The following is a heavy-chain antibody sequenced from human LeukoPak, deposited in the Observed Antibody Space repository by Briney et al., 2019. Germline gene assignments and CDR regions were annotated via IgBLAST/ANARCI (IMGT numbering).Heavy chain of an antibody. CDR2: IIPIFGTA. J-gene: IGHJ4*02. V-gene: IGHV1-69*13. Sequence: ASVKVSCKASGGTFSSYATSWVRQAPGQGLEWMGGIIPIFGTANYAQKFQGRVTITADESTSTAYMELSSLRSEDTAVYHCASAFYYDFWSGYRDYWGQGTLVTVSS. D-gene: IGHD3-3*01. CDR1: GGTFSSYA. CDR3: ASAFYYDFWSGYRDY.